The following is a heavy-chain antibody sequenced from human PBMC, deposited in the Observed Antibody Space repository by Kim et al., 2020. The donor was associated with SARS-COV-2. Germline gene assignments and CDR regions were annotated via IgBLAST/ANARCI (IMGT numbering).Heavy chain of an antibody. CDR3: ARDDYYYDSSGVGAEYFQH. CDR1: GYTFTSYG. J-gene: IGHJ1*01. CDR2: ISAYNGNT. Sequence: ASVKVSCKASGYTFTSYGISWVRQAPGQGLEWMGWISAYNGNTNYAQKLQGRVTMTTDTSTSTAYMELRSLRSDDTAVYYCARDDYYYDSSGVGAEYFQHWGQGTLVTVSS. D-gene: IGHD3-22*01. V-gene: IGHV1-18*01.